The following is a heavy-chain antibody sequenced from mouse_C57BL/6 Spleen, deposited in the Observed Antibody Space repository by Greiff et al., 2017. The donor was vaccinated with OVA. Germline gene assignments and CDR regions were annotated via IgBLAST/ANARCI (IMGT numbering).Heavy chain of an antibody. CDR2: IYPYNGVS. CDR3: ARELDYYGSSAWFAY. Sequence: EVKLMESGPELVKPGASVKISCKASGYSFTGYYMHWVKQSHGNILDWIGYIYPYNGVSSYNQKFKGKATLTVDKSSSTAYMELRSLTSEDSAVYYCARELDYYGSSAWFAYWGQGTLVTVSA. D-gene: IGHD1-1*01. CDR1: GYSFTGYY. J-gene: IGHJ3*01. V-gene: IGHV1-31*01.